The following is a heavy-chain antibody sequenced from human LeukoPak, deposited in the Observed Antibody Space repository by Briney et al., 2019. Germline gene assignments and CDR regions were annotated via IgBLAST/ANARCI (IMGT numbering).Heavy chain of an antibody. D-gene: IGHD3-10*01. J-gene: IGHJ4*02. V-gene: IGHV3-48*03. Sequence: PGGSLRLSCAASGFTFSSYEMNWVRQAPGKGLEWVSYISSSGSTIYYADSVKGQFTISRGNAKNSLYLQMNSLRAEDTAVYYCARAGYYSDYWGQGTLVTVSS. CDR3: ARAGYYSDY. CDR1: GFTFSSYE. CDR2: ISSSGSTI.